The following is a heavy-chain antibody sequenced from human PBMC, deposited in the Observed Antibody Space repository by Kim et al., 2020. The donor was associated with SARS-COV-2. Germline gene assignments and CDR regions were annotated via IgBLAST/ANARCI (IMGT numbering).Heavy chain of an antibody. CDR2: LTNGGGST. J-gene: IGHJ3*02. CDR3: ANTRSSSSLDAFDI. Sequence: GGSLRLSCAASGFTFSSFGMSWVRQAPGKGLEWVSGLTNGGGSTYYADSVKGRFTISRDSSKNTLFLQMNSLRAEDTAVYYCANTRSSSSLDAFDIWGQG. CDR1: GFTFSSFG. D-gene: IGHD6-6*01. V-gene: IGHV3-23*01.